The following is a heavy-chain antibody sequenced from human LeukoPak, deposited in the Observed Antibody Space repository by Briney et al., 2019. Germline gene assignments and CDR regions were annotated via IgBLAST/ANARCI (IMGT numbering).Heavy chain of an antibody. V-gene: IGHV3-21*01. CDR1: GFTFSSYS. CDR3: ARRMGRRFGERYYYYHYMDV. D-gene: IGHD3-10*01. J-gene: IGHJ6*03. Sequence: GGSLRLSCAASGFTFSSYSMNWVRQAPGKGLEWVSSISSSSSYIYYADSVKGRFTISRDNAKNSLYLQMNSLRAEDTAMYYCARRMGRRFGERYYYYHYMDVWGKGTTVTISS. CDR2: ISSSSSYI.